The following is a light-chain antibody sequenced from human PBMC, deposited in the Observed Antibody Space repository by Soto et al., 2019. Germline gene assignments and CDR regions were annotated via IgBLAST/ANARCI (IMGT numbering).Light chain of an antibody. CDR3: QSCDSRPSAVV. V-gene: IGLV1-40*01. CDR1: SSNIGAGYD. Sequence: QSVLTQPPSMSGAPGQRVTISCTGSSSNIGAGYDVHWYQHVPGRAPKLLIYANNKRPSGVSDRFSGFKSGTSASLAITGLQAEDEATYYCQSCDSRPSAVVLGGVTKLTVL. J-gene: IGLJ2*01. CDR2: ANN.